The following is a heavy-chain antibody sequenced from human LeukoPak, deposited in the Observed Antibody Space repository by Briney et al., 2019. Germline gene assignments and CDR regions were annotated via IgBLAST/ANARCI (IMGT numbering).Heavy chain of an antibody. CDR2: ISSSSSYI. J-gene: IGHJ5*02. CDR3: ARDLGTDDNSGYYPNWFDP. D-gene: IGHD3-22*01. V-gene: IGHV3-21*01. CDR1: GFTFSSYS. Sequence: PGGSLRLSCAASGFTFSSYSMNWVRQAPGKGLEWVSSISSSSSYIYYADSVKGRFTISRDNAKNSLYLQMNSLRAEDTAVYYCARDLGTDDNSGYYPNWFDPWGQGTLVNVSS.